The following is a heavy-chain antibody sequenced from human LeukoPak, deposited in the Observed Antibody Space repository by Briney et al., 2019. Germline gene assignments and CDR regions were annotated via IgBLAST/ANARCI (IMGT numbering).Heavy chain of an antibody. J-gene: IGHJ6*03. CDR1: GFTLSSYN. D-gene: IGHD1-26*01. Sequence: GGSLRLSCAASGFTLSSYNMTWVRQAPGKGPDWVSSITSSSSYIYYADSVKGRFTISRDNAKNSLYLQMDSLRVEDTAVYYCARDPYSGSYGPYYYYYMDVWGEGTTVTISS. CDR3: ARDPYSGSYGPYYYYYMDV. V-gene: IGHV3-21*06. CDR2: ITSSSSYI.